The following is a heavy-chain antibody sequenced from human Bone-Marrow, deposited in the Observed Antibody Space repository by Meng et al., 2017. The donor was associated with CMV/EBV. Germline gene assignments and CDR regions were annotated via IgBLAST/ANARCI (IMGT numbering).Heavy chain of an antibody. CDR1: GGTFSSYA. Sequence: SVKVSCKASGGTFSSYAISWVRQAPGQGLEWMGGIIPILGIANYAQKFQGRVTITADKSTSTAYMELSSLRSEDTAVYYCARDWGEGIAAVSDAFDIWGQGTMVTVSS. CDR2: IIPILGIA. V-gene: IGHV1-69*10. J-gene: IGHJ3*02. D-gene: IGHD6-13*01. CDR3: ARDWGEGIAAVSDAFDI.